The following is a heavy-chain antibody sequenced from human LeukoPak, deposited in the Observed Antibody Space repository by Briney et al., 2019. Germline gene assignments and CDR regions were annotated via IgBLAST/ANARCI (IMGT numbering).Heavy chain of an antibody. CDR1: GYTFTSYD. Sequence: ASVKVSCKASGYTFTSYDINWVRQATGQGLEWMGWMNPNSGNTGYAQKFQGRVTMTRNTSISTAYMELSSLRSDDTAVYYCARDVSGSYSADYWGQGTLVTVSS. V-gene: IGHV1-8*01. J-gene: IGHJ4*02. CDR2: MNPNSGNT. D-gene: IGHD1-26*01. CDR3: ARDVSGSYSADY.